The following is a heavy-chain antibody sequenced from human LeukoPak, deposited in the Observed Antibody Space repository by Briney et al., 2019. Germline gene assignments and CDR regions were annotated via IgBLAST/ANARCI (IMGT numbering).Heavy chain of an antibody. J-gene: IGHJ4*02. Sequence: ASVKVSCKASGYTFTDYYMHWLRQAPGQGLEWMGWINPNSGGTNYAQKFQGRVTMTRDTSISTAYMELSRLRSDDTAVYYCARRYCSSTSCYHYFDYWGQGTLVTVSS. D-gene: IGHD2-2*01. V-gene: IGHV1-2*02. CDR1: GYTFTDYY. CDR3: ARRYCSSTSCYHYFDY. CDR2: INPNSGGT.